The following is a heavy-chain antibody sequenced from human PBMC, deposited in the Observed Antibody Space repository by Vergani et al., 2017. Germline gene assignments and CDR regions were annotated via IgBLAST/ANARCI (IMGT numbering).Heavy chain of an antibody. CDR2: VGFDGSDT. J-gene: IGHJ4*02. Sequence: EVQLVESGGGLVQPGGSLRLSCAASGFPLSNAWIHWVRQGPGKGLEWVSRVGFDGSDTVYADSVKGRFNLSKDSAMNTVHLQMTNVRAEDTAVYFCARDGAGTIDFDYWGPGILVTVSS. V-gene: IGHV3-74*01. CDR1: GFPLSNAW. CDR3: ARDGAGTIDFDY. D-gene: IGHD1-26*01.